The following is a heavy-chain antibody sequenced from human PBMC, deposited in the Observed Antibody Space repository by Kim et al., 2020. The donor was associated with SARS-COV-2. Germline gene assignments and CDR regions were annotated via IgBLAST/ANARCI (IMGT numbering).Heavy chain of an antibody. J-gene: IGHJ4*02. Sequence: KYSVDSVKGRFTISRDNSKNTLYLQMNSLRAEDTAVYYCARDKVGAKDYWGQGTLVTVSS. CDR3: ARDKVGAKDY. D-gene: IGHD1-26*01. CDR2: K. V-gene: IGHV3-30*01.